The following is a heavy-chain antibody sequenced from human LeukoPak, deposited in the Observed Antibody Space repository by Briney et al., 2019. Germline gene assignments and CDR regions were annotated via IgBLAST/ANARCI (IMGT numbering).Heavy chain of an antibody. V-gene: IGHV3-13*01. D-gene: IGHD7-27*01. CDR2: INTAGNT. CDR3: ARGRANSGGNWYFDP. CDR1: GFIFGSYD. Sequence: GGSLRLSCAASGFIFGSYDMHWVRQPTGKTLEWVSAINTAGNTYYTGSVKGRFTISREDAENSLYLQMNSLSDGDTAVYHCARGRANSGGNWYFDPWGRGTLVTVSS. J-gene: IGHJ2*01.